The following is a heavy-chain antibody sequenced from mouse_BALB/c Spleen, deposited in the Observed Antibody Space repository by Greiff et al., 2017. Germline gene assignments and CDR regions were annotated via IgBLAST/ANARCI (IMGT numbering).Heavy chain of an antibody. CDR3: ARGYGNYEPWFAY. Sequence: EVKLMESGGGLVKPGGSLKLSCAASGFTFSSYAMSWVRQTPEKRLEWVASISSGGSTYYPDSVKGRFTISRDNARNILYLQMSSLRSEDTAMYYCARGYGNYEPWFAYWGQGTLVTVSA. CDR1: GFTFSSYA. V-gene: IGHV5-6-5*01. CDR2: ISSGGST. J-gene: IGHJ3*01. D-gene: IGHD2-1*01.